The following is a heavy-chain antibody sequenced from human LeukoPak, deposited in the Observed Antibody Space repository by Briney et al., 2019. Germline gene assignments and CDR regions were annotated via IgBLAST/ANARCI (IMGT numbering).Heavy chain of an antibody. CDR1: GGSISSTNSY. Sequence: SETLSLTCTVSGGSISSTNSYWGWIRQSPRTGLEWIGRIYTSGSTNYNPSLKSRVTMSVVTSKNQFSLKLSSVTAADTAVYYCARDTMITFGGVIVNLFDYWGQGTLVTVSS. V-gene: IGHV4-39*07. J-gene: IGHJ4*02. CDR2: IYTSGST. CDR3: ARDTMITFGGVIVNLFDY. D-gene: IGHD3-16*02.